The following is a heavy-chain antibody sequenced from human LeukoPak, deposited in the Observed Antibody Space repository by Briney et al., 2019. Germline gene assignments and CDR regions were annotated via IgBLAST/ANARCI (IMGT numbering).Heavy chain of an antibody. CDR1: GGTFSSYA. V-gene: IGHV1-69*13. CDR3: ARGKGFNIAAAGTYYYYYYGMDV. Sequence: SVKVSCKASGGTFSSYAISWVRQAPGQGLEWMGGNIPIFGTANYAQRFQARVTITADQSTSTAYMQLSSLRSEDTALYYCARGKGFNIAAAGTYYYYYYGMDVWGQGTTVTVSS. J-gene: IGHJ6*02. D-gene: IGHD6-13*01. CDR2: NIPIFGTA.